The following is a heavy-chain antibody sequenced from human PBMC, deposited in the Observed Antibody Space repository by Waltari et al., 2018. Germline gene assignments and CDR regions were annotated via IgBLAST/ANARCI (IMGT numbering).Heavy chain of an antibody. J-gene: IGHJ4*02. V-gene: IGHV4-34*01. CDR1: GGSFSGYY. CDR3: ARGPDHAKTGY. Sequence: QAQLQQWGAGLLKPSETLSLTCAVYGGSFSGYYGSWIRQPPGKGLEWIGEMHPSGSTYYNPSLQSRVTILVDTSKNQLSLKLSSVTAAYTAVYYCARGPDHAKTGYWGQGTLVTVSS. CDR2: MHPSGST.